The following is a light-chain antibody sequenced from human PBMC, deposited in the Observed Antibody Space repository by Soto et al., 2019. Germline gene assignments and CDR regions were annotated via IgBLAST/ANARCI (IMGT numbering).Light chain of an antibody. CDR1: SSDVGGYNY. J-gene: IGLJ2*01. Sequence: QSVLTQPRSVSGSPGQSVTISCTGTSSDVGGYNYVSWYQQHPGKAPKLMIYDVSKRPSGVTDRFSGSKSDNTASLTISGLQAEDEADYYCCSYAGTYTVVFGGGTKLTVL. V-gene: IGLV2-11*01. CDR2: DVS. CDR3: CSYAGTYTVV.